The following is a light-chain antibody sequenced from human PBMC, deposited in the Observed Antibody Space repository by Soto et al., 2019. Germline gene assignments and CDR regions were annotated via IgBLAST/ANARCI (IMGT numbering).Light chain of an antibody. CDR2: DVS. Sequence: QSVLTQPASVSGSPGQSIAISCIGSSSDVGGYNYVSWHQQHPGKAPKAVIYDVSNRPSGVSDRFSGSKSGNTASLTISGLQAEDEADYYCSSYTSSSTYVFGTGTKVTVL. CDR3: SSYTSSSTYV. V-gene: IGLV2-14*01. CDR1: SSDVGGYNY. J-gene: IGLJ1*01.